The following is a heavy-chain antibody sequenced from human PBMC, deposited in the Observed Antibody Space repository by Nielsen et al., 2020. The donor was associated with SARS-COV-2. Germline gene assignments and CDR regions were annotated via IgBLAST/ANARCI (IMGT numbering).Heavy chain of an antibody. CDR3: VRDTLAHGLDV. CDR1: GDPIRNSRYY. CDR2: IHYTGSA. V-gene: IGHV4-31*03. J-gene: IGHJ6*02. Sequence: LRLSCSVSGDPIRNSRYYWTWVRQPPGRGPEWIGNIHYTGSANYSPSLKSRLSMSLEASRNQFSLSVKSMTAADSAEYYCVRDTLAHGLDVWGQGITVTVSS.